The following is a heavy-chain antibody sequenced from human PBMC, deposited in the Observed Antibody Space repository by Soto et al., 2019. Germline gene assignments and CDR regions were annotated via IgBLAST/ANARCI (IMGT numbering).Heavy chain of an antibody. D-gene: IGHD3-10*01. CDR3: AKASGWFGEFDY. V-gene: IGHV3-23*01. CDR2: ISGSGGST. Sequence: EVQLLESGGGLVQPGGSLRLPCAASGFTCSSYAMRWVRHATGKGLEWVSAISGSGGSTYYADPVKGRFTIYRDNPENTLYLQMNSLRAEDTAVYYCAKASGWFGEFDYWGQGTLVTVSS. J-gene: IGHJ4*02. CDR1: GFTCSSYA.